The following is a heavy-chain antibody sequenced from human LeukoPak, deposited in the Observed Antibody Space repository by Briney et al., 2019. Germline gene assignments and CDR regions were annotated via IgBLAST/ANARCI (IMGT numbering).Heavy chain of an antibody. V-gene: IGHV1-18*01. J-gene: IGHJ6*03. CDR1: GYTFTNYG. D-gene: IGHD2-2*01. CDR3: ARRGGGYCTSTRCCCMDV. CDR2: ISAYNGDT. Sequence: ASVKVSCKASGYTFTNYGITWVRQAPGHGLEWMGWISAYNGDTNFAQKFQGRVTMTTDTSTSTAYMELRTLRSDDAAVYYCARRGGGYCTSTRCCCMDVWGKGTTVTVSS.